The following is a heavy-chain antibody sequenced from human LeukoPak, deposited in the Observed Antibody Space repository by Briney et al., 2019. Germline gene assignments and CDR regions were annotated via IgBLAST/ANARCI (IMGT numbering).Heavy chain of an antibody. CDR2: IRYDGSNK. J-gene: IGHJ4*02. V-gene: IGHV3-30*02. CDR1: GFTFSNYG. D-gene: IGHD6-6*01. CDR3: ARETEYSSFGADVYGFDY. Sequence: GGSLRLSCAVSGFTFSNYGMHWVRQPPGKGLEWVAFIRYDGSNKYYADSVKGRFTISRDNSKNTLYLQMNSLRAEDTAVYYCARETEYSSFGADVYGFDYWGQGTLVTVSS.